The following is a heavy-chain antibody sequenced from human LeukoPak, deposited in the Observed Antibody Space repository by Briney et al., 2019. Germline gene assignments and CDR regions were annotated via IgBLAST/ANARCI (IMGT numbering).Heavy chain of an antibody. V-gene: IGHV7-4-1*04. J-gene: IGHJ5*02. D-gene: IGHD6-13*01. CDR2: INTNTGNP. CDR1: GYTFTSYA. Sequence: ASVKVSCKASGYTFTSYAMNWVRQAPGQGLEWMGWINTNTGNPTYAQGFTGRFVFSLDTSVSMAYLQISSLKAEDTAVYYCARRPYSSSRGPLDPWGQGTLVTVSS. CDR3: ARRPYSSSRGPLDP.